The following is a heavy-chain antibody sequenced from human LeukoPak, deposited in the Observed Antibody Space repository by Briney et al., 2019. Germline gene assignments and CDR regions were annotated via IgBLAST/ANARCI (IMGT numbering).Heavy chain of an antibody. CDR1: GDSISSYY. V-gene: IGHV4-59*01. Sequence: PSETLSLTCTVSGDSISSYYWSWLRQPPGKGLEWIGYIYYSGSTNYNPSLKSRVTISVATSKNQFSLKLSSVTAADTAVYYCARGGAYFDYWGQGTLVTVSS. CDR2: IYYSGST. CDR3: ARGGAYFDY. D-gene: IGHD1-26*01. J-gene: IGHJ4*02.